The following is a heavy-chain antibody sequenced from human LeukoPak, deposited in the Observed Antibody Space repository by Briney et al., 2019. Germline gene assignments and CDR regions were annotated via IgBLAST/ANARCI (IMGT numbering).Heavy chain of an antibody. Sequence: ASVKVSCKPSGYTFINHYIQWVLQAPGQGLERMGVIRPTDGSTSYAQNFQGRLSMTSDTSTSTAYMELSSLRSEDTAIYYCTRTINSWFDPWGQGTPVSVSS. CDR2: IRPTDGST. J-gene: IGHJ5*02. CDR1: GYTFINHY. CDR3: TRTINSWFDP. V-gene: IGHV1-46*01. D-gene: IGHD3-9*01.